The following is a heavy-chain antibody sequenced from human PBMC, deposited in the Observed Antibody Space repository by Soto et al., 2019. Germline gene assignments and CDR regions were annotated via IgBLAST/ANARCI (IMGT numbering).Heavy chain of an antibody. J-gene: IGHJ3*02. Sequence: GGSLRLSCAASGFTFSSYAMHWVRQAPGKGLEWVAVISYDGSNKYYADSVKGRFTISRDNSKNTLYLQMNSLRAEDTAVYYCARDPGYCSGGSCHPDAFDIWGQGTMVTV. CDR1: GFTFSSYA. V-gene: IGHV3-30-3*01. D-gene: IGHD2-15*01. CDR3: ARDPGYCSGGSCHPDAFDI. CDR2: ISYDGSNK.